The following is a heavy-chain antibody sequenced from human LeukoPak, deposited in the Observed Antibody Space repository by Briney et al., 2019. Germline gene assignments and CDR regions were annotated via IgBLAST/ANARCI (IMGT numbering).Heavy chain of an antibody. CDR3: ARDYGGDPYYFDY. D-gene: IGHD2-21*02. CDR1: GGSISSSSYY. V-gene: IGHV4-39*07. Sequence: KPSETLSLTCTVSGGSISSSSYYWGWIRQPPGKGLEWIGSIYYSGSTYYNPSLKSRDTISVGTSKNQFSLKLSSVTAADTAVYHCARDYGGDPYYFDYWGQGTLVTVSS. J-gene: IGHJ4*02. CDR2: IYYSGST.